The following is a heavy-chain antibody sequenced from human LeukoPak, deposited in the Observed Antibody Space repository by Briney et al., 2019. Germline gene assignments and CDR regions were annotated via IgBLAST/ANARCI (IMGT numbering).Heavy chain of an antibody. V-gene: IGHV3-7*01. CDR1: GFTFSSYW. D-gene: IGHD3-3*01. CDR2: IKQDGSEK. J-gene: IGHJ4*02. CDR3: ARERGLQFLEWSSGVFDY. Sequence: GGSLRLSCAASGFTFSSYWMSWVRQAPGKGLEWVANIKQDGSEKYYVDSVKGRFTISRDNAKNSLYLHMNSLRAEDTAVYYCARERGLQFLEWSSGVFDYGGQEPLVTVS.